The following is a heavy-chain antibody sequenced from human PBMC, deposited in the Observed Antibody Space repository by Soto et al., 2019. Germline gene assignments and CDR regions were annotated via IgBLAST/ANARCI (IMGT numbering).Heavy chain of an antibody. J-gene: IGHJ6*02. CDR1: GYSITSYA. CDR3: ARERTGTTSVDV. CDR2: INAGNGNT. D-gene: IGHD1-1*01. V-gene: IGHV1-3*01. Sequence: VKVSCKASGYSITSYAMHLVRKTPGQRLEWMGWINAGNGNTKYSQKFRGRVTMTRNTSISTAYMELSSLRSEDTAVYYCARERTGTTSVDVWGQGTTVTVSS.